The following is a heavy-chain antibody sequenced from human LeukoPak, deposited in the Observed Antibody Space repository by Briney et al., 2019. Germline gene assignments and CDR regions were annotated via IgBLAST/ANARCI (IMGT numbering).Heavy chain of an antibody. V-gene: IGHV3-9*01. J-gene: IGHJ4*02. CDR3: AREARGYSYGARYDIDY. D-gene: IGHD5-18*01. CDR2: ISWNSGSI. CDR1: GFTFDDYA. Sequence: PGGSLRLSCAASGFTFDDYAMHWVRQAPGKGLEWVSGISWNSGSIGYADSVKGRFTISRDNAKKSLSLLMNSLRAEDTAVYFCAREARGYSYGARYDIDYWGQGTLVTVSS.